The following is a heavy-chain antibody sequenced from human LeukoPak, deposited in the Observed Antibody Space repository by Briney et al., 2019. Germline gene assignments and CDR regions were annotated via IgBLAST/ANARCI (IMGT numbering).Heavy chain of an antibody. CDR2: IRYDGSNK. Sequence: GGSLRLSCAASGFTFSSYGMHWVRQAPGKGLEWVAVIRYDGSNKYYADSVKGRFTISRDNSKNTLNLQMNSLRAEDTAVYYCAKDSLAGGNHFDYWGQGTLVTVSS. CDR3: AKDSLAGGNHFDY. D-gene: IGHD4-23*01. CDR1: GFTFSSYG. J-gene: IGHJ4*02. V-gene: IGHV3-33*06.